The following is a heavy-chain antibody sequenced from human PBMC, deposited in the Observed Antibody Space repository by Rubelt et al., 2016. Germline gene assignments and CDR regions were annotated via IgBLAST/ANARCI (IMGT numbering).Heavy chain of an antibody. CDR3: AKERGDIVVVPAAIPTGMDV. D-gene: IGHD2-2*02. CDR2: IGTRPDII. Sequence: SGGGLVQPGGSLRLSCAVSGFTFSTTHMNWVRQAPGKGLEWVSYIGTRPDIIYYADSVKGRFTISRDISKNTIYLQMNNLRAEDTAIYYCAKERGDIVVVPAAIPTGMDVWGQGTTVTVS. CDR1: GFTFSTTH. J-gene: IGHJ6*02. V-gene: IGHV3-48*01.